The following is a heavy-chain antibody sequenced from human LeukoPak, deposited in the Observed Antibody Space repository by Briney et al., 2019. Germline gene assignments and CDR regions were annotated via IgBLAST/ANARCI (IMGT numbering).Heavy chain of an antibody. V-gene: IGHV4-39*01. J-gene: IGHJ4*02. Sequence: SETLSLTCTVSGGSLSSSSYYWGWIRQPPGKGLEWIGSIYYSGSTYYNPSLKSRVTISVDTSKNQFSLKLSSVTAADTAVYYCARRVAASIDYWGQGTLVTVSS. CDR1: GGSLSSSSYY. D-gene: IGHD6-13*01. CDR3: ARRVAASIDY. CDR2: IYYSGST.